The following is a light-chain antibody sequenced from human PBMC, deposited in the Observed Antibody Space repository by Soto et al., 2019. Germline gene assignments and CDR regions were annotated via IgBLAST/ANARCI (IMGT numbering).Light chain of an antibody. V-gene: IGKV3-11*01. CDR1: QSVSNF. J-gene: IGKJ4*01. CDR3: QQRRTWPPLT. Sequence: TQSPATLSLSPGERATLSCRASQSVSNFLAWYQQKPGQAPRLLIYDASTRATGIPARFSGSGSGTDFALTISSLEPEDNAVYYCQQRRTWPPLTLGGGTKVEIK. CDR2: DAS.